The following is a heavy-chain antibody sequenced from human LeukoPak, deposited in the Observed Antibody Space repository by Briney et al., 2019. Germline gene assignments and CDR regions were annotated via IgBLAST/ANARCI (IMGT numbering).Heavy chain of an antibody. CDR3: VRYCSSTSCYRTAFDI. D-gene: IGHD2-2*01. V-gene: IGHV3-72*01. CDR1: GFTFSDHS. CDR2: TRNTANRDTT. J-gene: IGHJ3*02. Sequence: GGPLRLSCEASGFTFSDHSMCWLQQAQGRGLERVGRTRNTANRDTTEYAASVKPRFTISRDHSNNSLYLQMNSLQIEYTAVYYCVRYCSSTSCYRTAFDIWGQGTMVTVSS.